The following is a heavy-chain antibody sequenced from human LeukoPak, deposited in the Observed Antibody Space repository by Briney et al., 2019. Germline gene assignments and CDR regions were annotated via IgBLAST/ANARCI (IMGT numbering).Heavy chain of an antibody. CDR3: ASHLSHSSSSFDC. Sequence: SETLSLTCGVSGGSISSSSYYWGWIRQPPGKGLEWIGTIYYTGSTYYNPSLKSRVTISVDTSKNQFSLKVSSVTAADTAVYYCASHLSHSSSSFDCWGQGTLVTVPS. J-gene: IGHJ4*02. CDR2: IYYTGST. CDR1: GGSISSSSYY. D-gene: IGHD6-13*01. V-gene: IGHV4-39*07.